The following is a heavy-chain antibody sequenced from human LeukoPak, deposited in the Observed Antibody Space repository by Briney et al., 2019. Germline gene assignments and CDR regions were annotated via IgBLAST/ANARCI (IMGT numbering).Heavy chain of an antibody. Sequence: SETLSLTCTVSGGSISSGSYYWSWIRQPAGKGLEWIGRIYTSGSTNYNPSPKSRVTISVDTSKNQFSLKLSSVTAADTAVYYCAGTSFRYDPWGQGTLVAVSS. D-gene: IGHD2-2*01. V-gene: IGHV4-61*02. CDR1: GGSISSGSYY. CDR3: AGTSFRYDP. J-gene: IGHJ5*02. CDR2: IYTSGST.